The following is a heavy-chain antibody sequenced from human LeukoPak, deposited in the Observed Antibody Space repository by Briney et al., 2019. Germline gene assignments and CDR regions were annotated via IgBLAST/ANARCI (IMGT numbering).Heavy chain of an antibody. CDR3: VKDRASGSGSYSYRGFDH. Sequence: GGSLRLSCAASGFTFSSYGMHWVRQAPGKGLEWVAFIRYDGSNKYYADSVKGRFTISRDNSKNTLYLQMNSLRAEDTAVYYCVKDRASGSGSYSYRGFDHWGQGTLVTVSS. CDR2: IRYDGSNK. D-gene: IGHD6-19*01. V-gene: IGHV3-30*02. CDR1: GFTFSSYG. J-gene: IGHJ5*02.